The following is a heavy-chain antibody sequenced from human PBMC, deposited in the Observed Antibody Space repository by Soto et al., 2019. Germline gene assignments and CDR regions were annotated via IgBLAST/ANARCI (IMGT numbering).Heavy chain of an antibody. CDR3: ASSGWGASGTPYLDF. J-gene: IGHJ4*02. CDR2: INPNSGGT. CDR1: GYTFTGYY. D-gene: IGHD1-1*01. V-gene: IGHV1-2*02. Sequence: ASVKVSCKASGYTFTGYYMHWVRQAPGQGLEWMGWINPNSGGTNYAQKFQGMVTMTRDTSISTAYMELSRLRSDDTAVYYCASSGWGASGTPYLDFWGQGTLVTVSS.